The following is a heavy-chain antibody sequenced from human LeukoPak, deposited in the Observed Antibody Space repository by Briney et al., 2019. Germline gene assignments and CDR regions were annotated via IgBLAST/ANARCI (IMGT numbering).Heavy chain of an antibody. CDR3: ARKSKFTFLCYFYY. CDR1: GFIFSSYA. D-gene: IGHD3-3*01. J-gene: IGHJ4*02. Sequence: GRSLRLSCVASGFIFSSYAMHWVRQAPGKGLEWVAVISYDGSNKYYADSVKGRFTISRDNSKNTLYLQMNSLRAEDTAVYYCARKSKFTFLCYFYYWGPGNPGTASP. CDR2: ISYDGSNK. V-gene: IGHV3-30-3*01.